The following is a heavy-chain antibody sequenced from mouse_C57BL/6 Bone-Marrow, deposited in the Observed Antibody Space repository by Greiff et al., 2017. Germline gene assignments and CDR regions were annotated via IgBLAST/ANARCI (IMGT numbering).Heavy chain of an antibody. V-gene: IGHV1-61*01. CDR2: IYPSDSET. CDR1: GYTFTSYW. J-gene: IGHJ4*01. Sequence: QVQLQQPGAELVRPGSSVKLSCKASGYTFTSYWMDWVKQRPGQGLEWIGNIYPSDSETHYNQKFKDKATLTVDKSSSTAYMQLSSLTSEDSAVYYCAREGVLFPWEGYYAMDYWGQGTSVTVSS. D-gene: IGHD1-1*02. CDR3: AREGVLFPWEGYYAMDY.